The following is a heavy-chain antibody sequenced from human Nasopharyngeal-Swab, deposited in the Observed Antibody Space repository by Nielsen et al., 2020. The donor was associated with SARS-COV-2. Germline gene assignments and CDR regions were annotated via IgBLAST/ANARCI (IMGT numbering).Heavy chain of an antibody. D-gene: IGHD2/OR15-2a*01. Sequence: WIRQPPGKGLEWVSSISSSSSYIYYADSVKGRFTISRDNAKNSLYLQMNSLGAEDTAVYYCARDSNGMDVWGQGTTVTVSS. J-gene: IGHJ6*02. CDR2: ISSSSSYI. V-gene: IGHV3-21*01. CDR3: ARDSNGMDV.